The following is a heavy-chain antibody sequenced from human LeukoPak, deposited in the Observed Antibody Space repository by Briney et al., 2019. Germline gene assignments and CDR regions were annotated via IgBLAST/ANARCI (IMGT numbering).Heavy chain of an antibody. CDR1: GYSFSTYW. D-gene: IGHD6-19*01. Sequence: GESLMISCRGSGYSFSTYWIGWVRQMPGKGLEWMGIVYPGDSDAKYSPSFQGQVTISADKSINTAYLQWSSLKASDTAVYYCARQLGAVAGPNWFDPWGQGTLVTVSS. V-gene: IGHV5-51*01. CDR2: VYPGDSDA. J-gene: IGHJ5*02. CDR3: ARQLGAVAGPNWFDP.